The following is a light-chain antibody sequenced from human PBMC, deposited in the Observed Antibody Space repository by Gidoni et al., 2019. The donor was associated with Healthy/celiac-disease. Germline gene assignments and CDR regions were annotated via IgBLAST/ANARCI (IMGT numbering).Light chain of an antibody. V-gene: IGKV3D-15*01. Sequence: EIVMTQSPASLSVSPGERATFSCRASQSVSSNLAWYQQKPGQAPRLRIHGASTRATGIPARFSFSGSGTEFTLTISILQSEDFAVYYCQQYNNWPPQITFGQGTRLEIK. CDR1: QSVSSN. J-gene: IGKJ5*01. CDR3: QQYNNWPPQIT. CDR2: GAS.